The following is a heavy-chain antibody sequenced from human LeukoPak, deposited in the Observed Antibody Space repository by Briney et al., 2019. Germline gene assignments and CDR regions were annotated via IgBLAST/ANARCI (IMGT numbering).Heavy chain of an antibody. D-gene: IGHD2-15*01. Sequence: NPSETLCLTCTVSGGSISSYYWSWIRQPPGKGLEWIGYMYYRGSTNHNPSLKSRVTISVDTSKNQFSLKLSSVTAADTAVYYCAREKSPDYCSGGSCYFDYWGQGTLVTVSS. J-gene: IGHJ4*02. V-gene: IGHV4-59*01. CDR1: GGSISSYY. CDR3: AREKSPDYCSGGSCYFDY. CDR2: MYYRGST.